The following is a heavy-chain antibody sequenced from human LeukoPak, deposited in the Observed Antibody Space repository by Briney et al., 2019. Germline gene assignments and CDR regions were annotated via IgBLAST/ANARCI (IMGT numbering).Heavy chain of an antibody. CDR1: GDSISSYY. Sequence: PSETLSLTCTVSGDSISSYYWSWIRQPPGKGLEWIGYIYYSGSTNYSPSLQSRVTVSVDTSKNQFSLKLRPVTAADTAVYYCARDPGGEPYYYSNGMDVWGQGTTVTVS. CDR3: ARDPGGEPYYYSNGMDV. CDR2: IYYSGST. J-gene: IGHJ6*02. D-gene: IGHD4-17*01. V-gene: IGHV4-59*01.